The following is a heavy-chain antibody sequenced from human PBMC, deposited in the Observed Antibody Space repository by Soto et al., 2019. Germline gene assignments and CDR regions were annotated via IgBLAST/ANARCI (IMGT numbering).Heavy chain of an antibody. CDR1: GYTFTDAY. CDR2: INPKNGGT. Sequence: QVRLVQSGAEVKKPGASVKVTCKPSGYTFTDAYIHWVRQAPGQGLEWLGWINPKNGGTNYAQKFQGRVTLTRDPSSSTAFMELSSLKSNDTAVYYCAIEEGTELAFWGQGTLVTVSS. V-gene: IGHV1-2*02. D-gene: IGHD1-7*01. CDR3: AIEEGTELAF. J-gene: IGHJ4*02.